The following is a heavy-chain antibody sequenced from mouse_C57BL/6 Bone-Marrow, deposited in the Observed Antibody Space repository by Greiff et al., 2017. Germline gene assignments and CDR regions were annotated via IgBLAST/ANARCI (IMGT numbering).Heavy chain of an antibody. V-gene: IGHV1-50*01. Sequence: QVQLQQPGAELVKPGASVKLSCKASGYTFTSYWMQWVKQRPGQGLEWIGEIDPSDRYTNYNQKFKGKATLTVDTSSSTAYLPLSILTSEDSAVYSCAGNFGYCDVWGTGTTVTVSS. J-gene: IGHJ1*03. CDR2: IDPSDRYT. CDR1: GYTFTSYW. CDR3: AGNFGYCDV.